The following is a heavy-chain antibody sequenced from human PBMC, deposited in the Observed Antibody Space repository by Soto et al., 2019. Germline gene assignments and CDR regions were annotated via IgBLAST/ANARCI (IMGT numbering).Heavy chain of an antibody. CDR3: GSQGEMITFGGVIARYFDY. CDR2: IYYSGST. V-gene: IGHV4-39*01. D-gene: IGHD3-16*02. J-gene: IGHJ4*02. CDR1: GGSISSSSYY. Sequence: QLQLQESGPGLVKPSETLSLTCTVSGGSISSSSYYWGWFRPPPAKGLERIGGIYYSGSTYYNPPLKSRVSIYEETSKIQSSLSQSSVTAADTVVFCCGSQGEMITFGGVIARYFDYWGQGTPVTVSS.